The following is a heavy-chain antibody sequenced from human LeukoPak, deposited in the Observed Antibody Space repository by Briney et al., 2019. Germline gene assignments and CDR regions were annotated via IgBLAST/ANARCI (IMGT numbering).Heavy chain of an antibody. D-gene: IGHD2-21*01. CDR3: ARGLWSNGDY. CDR2: IIPIFGTA. Sequence: KISCKASGGTFSSYAISWVRQAPGQGLEWMGGIIPIFGTANYAQKFQGRVTITADGSTSTAYMELSSLRSEDTAVYYCARGLWSNGDYWGQGTLVTVSS. J-gene: IGHJ4*02. V-gene: IGHV1-69*01. CDR1: GGTFSSYA.